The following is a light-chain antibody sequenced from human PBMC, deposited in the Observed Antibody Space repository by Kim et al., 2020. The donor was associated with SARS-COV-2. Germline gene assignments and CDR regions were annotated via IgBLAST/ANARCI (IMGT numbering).Light chain of an antibody. Sequence: SSELTQDPAVSVALGQTVRITCQGDSLRSYYATWYQQKPGQAPILVIYGKNNRPSGIPDRFPGSSSGNTASLTITGTQAGDEADYYCNSRDSNDNVVFGGGTKLTVL. CDR2: GKN. V-gene: IGLV3-19*01. CDR1: SLRSYY. CDR3: NSRDSNDNVV. J-gene: IGLJ2*01.